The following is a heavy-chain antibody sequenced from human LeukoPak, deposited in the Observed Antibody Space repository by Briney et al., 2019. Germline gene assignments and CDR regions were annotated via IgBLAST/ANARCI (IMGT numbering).Heavy chain of an antibody. J-gene: IGHJ6*02. CDR2: ISYDGSNK. CDR3: AKGGCSGGSCHYGMDV. CDR1: GFTFSSYA. Sequence: GGSLRLSCAASGFTFSSYAMSWVRQAPGKGLEWVAVISYDGSNKYYADSVKGRFTISRDNSKNTLYLQMNSLRAEDTAVYYCAKGGCSGGSCHYGMDVWGQGTTVTVSS. V-gene: IGHV3-30*18. D-gene: IGHD2-15*01.